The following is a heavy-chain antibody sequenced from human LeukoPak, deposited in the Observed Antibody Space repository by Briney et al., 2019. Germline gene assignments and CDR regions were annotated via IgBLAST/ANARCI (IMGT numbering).Heavy chain of an antibody. V-gene: IGHV3-74*01. D-gene: IGHD1-26*01. J-gene: IGHJ4*02. CDR2: INTDGGST. CDR1: GXTFSSYW. CDR3: ARDPPGATSIDS. Sequence: GGSLRLSCAASGXTFSSYWMHWVRQAPGEGLVWVSRINTDGGSTTYAGSVKGRFTISRDNAKNTLYLQMNSLRAEDTAVYYCARDPPGATSIDSWGQGTLVTVSS.